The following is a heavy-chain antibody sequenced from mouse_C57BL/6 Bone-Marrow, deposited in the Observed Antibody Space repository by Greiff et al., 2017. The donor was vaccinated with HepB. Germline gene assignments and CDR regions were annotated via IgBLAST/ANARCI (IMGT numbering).Heavy chain of an antibody. CDR1: GFSFNTYA. V-gene: IGHV10-1*01. J-gene: IGHJ4*01. D-gene: IGHD1-1*01. CDR3: VREDGSSPYYAMDY. CDR2: IRSKSNNYAT. Sequence: EVQLVESGGGLVQPKGSLKLSCAASGFSFNTYAMNWVRQAPGKGLEWVARIRSKSNNYATYYADSVKDRFTISRDDSESMLYLQMNNLKTEDTAMYYCVREDGSSPYYAMDYWGQGTSVTVSS.